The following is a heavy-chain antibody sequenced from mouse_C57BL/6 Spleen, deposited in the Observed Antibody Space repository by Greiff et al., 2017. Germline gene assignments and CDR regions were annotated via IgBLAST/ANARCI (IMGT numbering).Heavy chain of an antibody. CDR1: GYTFTSYW. Sequence: QVQLQQPGAELVKPGASVKLSCKASGYTFTSYWMQWVKQRPGQGLEWIGEIDPSDSYTNYNQKFKGKATLTVDTSSSTAYMQLSSLTSEDSAVYAGARSHYYGSSSFAYWGQGTLVTVSA. CDR2: IDPSDSYT. D-gene: IGHD1-1*01. V-gene: IGHV1-50*01. J-gene: IGHJ3*01. CDR3: ARSHYYGSSSFAY.